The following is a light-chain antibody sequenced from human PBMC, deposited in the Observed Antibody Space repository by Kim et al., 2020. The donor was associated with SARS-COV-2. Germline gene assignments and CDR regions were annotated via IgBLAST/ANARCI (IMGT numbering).Light chain of an antibody. V-gene: IGLV1-44*01. CDR3: AAWDDSLNGGV. CDR2: SNN. CDR1: SSNIGSNT. Sequence: QSVLTQPPSASGTPGQRVTISCSGSSSNIGSNTVNWYQQLPGTAPKLLIYSNNQQPSGVPDRFSGSKSGTSASLAISGLQSEDEADYYCAAWDDSLNGGVFGGGTQLTVL. J-gene: IGLJ3*02.